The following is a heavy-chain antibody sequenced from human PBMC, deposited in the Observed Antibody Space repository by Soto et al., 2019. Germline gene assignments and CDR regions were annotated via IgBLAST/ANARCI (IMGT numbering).Heavy chain of an antibody. CDR3: ARQVRPAARRGIGWFDP. Sequence: QLQLQESGPGLVKPSETLSLTCTVSGGSISSSSYYWGWIRQPPGKGLEWIGSIYYSGSTYYNPSLKSRVTISVDTSKNQFSLKLSSVTAADTAVYYCARQVRPAARRGIGWFDPWGQGTLVTVSS. J-gene: IGHJ5*02. CDR2: IYYSGST. CDR1: GGSISSSSYY. D-gene: IGHD2-2*01. V-gene: IGHV4-39*01.